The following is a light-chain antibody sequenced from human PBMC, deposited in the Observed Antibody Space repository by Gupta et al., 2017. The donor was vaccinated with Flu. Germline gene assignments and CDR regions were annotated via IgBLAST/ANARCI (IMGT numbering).Light chain of an antibody. V-gene: IGKV3-15*01. Sequence: IVMTQSPATLSVSPGERVTLSCTARQSITTKIAWYQKKPGHAPRLLIYGASNRPTGIRAKCSGSGGGTELTLTITNRQSEDYEVYYSHQKNDSHPMSTFGQGTKLEIK. CDR1: QSITTK. J-gene: IGKJ2*01. CDR3: HQKNDSHPMST. CDR2: GAS.